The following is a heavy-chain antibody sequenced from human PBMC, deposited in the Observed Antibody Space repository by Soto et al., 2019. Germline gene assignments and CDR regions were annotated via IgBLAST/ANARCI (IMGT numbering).Heavy chain of an antibody. J-gene: IGHJ3*02. CDR1: GFPFSSYA. CDR3: AKGGYYSLFDI. Sequence: GGSLRLSCAASGFPFSSYAMSWVRQTPGKGLEWVSGISGSGGRTYYADSVKGRFTISRDNSNNTLSLQMHILRVEDTAVYFCAKGGYYSLFDIWGQGTMVTVSS. V-gene: IGHV3-23*01. CDR2: ISGSGGRT. D-gene: IGHD3-16*01.